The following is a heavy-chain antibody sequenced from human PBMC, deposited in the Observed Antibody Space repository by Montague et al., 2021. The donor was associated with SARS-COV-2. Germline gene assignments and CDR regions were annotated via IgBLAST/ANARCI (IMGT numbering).Heavy chain of an antibody. J-gene: IGHJ4*02. Sequence: TLSLTCTVAGGSISSGSYYWSWIRQHPGKGLEWIGYIYYSGSSYYNPSLKSRVTISVDTSKNQFSLRLSSVTAADTAVYYCARARTSVIVVVNEFDYWGQGNLVTVSS. D-gene: IGHD2-21*01. CDR2: IYYSGSS. CDR1: GGSISSGSYY. V-gene: IGHV4-31*03. CDR3: ARARTSVIVVVNEFDY.